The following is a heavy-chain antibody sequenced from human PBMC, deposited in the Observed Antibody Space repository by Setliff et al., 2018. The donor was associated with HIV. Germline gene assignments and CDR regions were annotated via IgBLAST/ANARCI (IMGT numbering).Heavy chain of an antibody. CDR1: DDSVSTFY. CDR2: IYSTGST. CDR3: ARVARVHPFDP. J-gene: IGHJ5*02. V-gene: IGHV4-59*02. Sequence: SETLSLTCTVSDDSVSTFYWNWIRQPPGRELEWIGYIYSTGSTNYNPSLQSRVTISMVASRNQFSLKVTSVTAADTAVYYCARVARVHPFDPWGQGTLVTVSS.